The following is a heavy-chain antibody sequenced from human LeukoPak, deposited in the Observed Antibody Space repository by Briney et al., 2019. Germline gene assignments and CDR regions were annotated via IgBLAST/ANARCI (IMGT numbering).Heavy chain of an antibody. D-gene: IGHD3-22*01. CDR3: ARGSDYYDSRGYYSD. V-gene: IGHV3-7*01. CDR1: GFTLSNDW. J-gene: IGHJ4*02. CDR2: IKQDGSEK. Sequence: VRSLRLSCAASGFTLSNDWMSSGREAPGKGLEWGANIKQDGSEKYYVDSVKGRFTISRDNAKNSVYLQMNSLRAEDTAVYYCARGSDYYDSRGYYSDWGQGTLVTVSS.